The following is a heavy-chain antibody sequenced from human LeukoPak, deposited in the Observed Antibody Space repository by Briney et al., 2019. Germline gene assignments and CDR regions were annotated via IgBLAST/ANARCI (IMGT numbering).Heavy chain of an antibody. CDR1: GFTFNSYD. Sequence: PGGSLRLSCAASGFTFNSYDMHWVRQATGKGLEWVSAIGTAGDTYYPGSVKGRFTISRENAKNSLYLQMNSLRAEDTAVYYCARAESYSGSYPDAFDIWGQGTMVTVSS. J-gene: IGHJ3*02. D-gene: IGHD1-26*01. V-gene: IGHV3-13*01. CDR3: ARAESYSGSYPDAFDI. CDR2: IGTAGDT.